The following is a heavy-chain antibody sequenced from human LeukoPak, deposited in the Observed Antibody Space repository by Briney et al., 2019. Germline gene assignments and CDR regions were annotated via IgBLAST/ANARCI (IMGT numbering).Heavy chain of an antibody. Sequence: GRSLRLSCAASGFTFSSYAMHWVRQAPGKGLEWVAVISYDGSNKYYADSVKGRFTISRDNSKNTLYLQMNSLRAEDTAVYYCALSDFWSGYGFDPWGQGTLVTVSS. D-gene: IGHD3-3*01. CDR3: ALSDFWSGYGFDP. CDR2: ISYDGSNK. CDR1: GFTFSSYA. J-gene: IGHJ5*02. V-gene: IGHV3-30*01.